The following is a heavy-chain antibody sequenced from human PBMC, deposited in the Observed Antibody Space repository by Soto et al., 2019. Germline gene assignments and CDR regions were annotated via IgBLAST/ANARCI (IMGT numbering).Heavy chain of an antibody. CDR2: FYHTGTT. Sequence: SGPTLVNPTKTLTLTCTVSGLSLSKGRLGVSWIRQPPGKGLEWIANFYHTGTTYSNPSLKSRVSMSVDTSQNQFSLILASVPAADTAVNYCARALVTDYTSRDYHYYFAMDVWGKGTSVTVSS. V-gene: IGHV4-31*03. CDR1: GLSLSKGRLG. CDR3: ARALVTDYTSRDYHYYFAMDV. J-gene: IGHJ6*04. D-gene: IGHD2-2*02.